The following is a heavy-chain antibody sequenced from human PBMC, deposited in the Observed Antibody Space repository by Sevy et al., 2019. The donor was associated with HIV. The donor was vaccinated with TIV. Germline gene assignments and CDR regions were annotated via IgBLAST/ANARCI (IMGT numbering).Heavy chain of an antibody. CDR2: IYSGANT. V-gene: IGHV3-53*01. Sequence: GGSLRLSCAASGFNVSSNYMNWVRQAPGKGLERVSVIYSGANTDYADSVKGRFTISRDTTKNTMYLQMNSLRAEDTAVYYCARDTITYYYDSSGYYTSGYGMDVWGQGTTVTVSS. D-gene: IGHD3-22*01. CDR1: GFNVSSNY. J-gene: IGHJ6*02. CDR3: ARDTITYYYDSSGYYTSGYGMDV.